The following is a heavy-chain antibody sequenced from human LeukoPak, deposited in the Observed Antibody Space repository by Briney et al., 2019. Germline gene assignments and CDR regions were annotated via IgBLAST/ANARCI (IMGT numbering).Heavy chain of an antibody. CDR3: AKGDSTTLLRPYYFDY. V-gene: IGHV3-23*01. D-gene: IGHD3-10*01. J-gene: IGHJ4*02. Sequence: GGSLRLSCAASGFTFSSYAMGWVHQAPGKGLEWVSDISGSGGSTYYADSVKGRFTISRDNSKNTLYLQMNSLRAEDTAVYYCAKGDSTTLLRPYYFDYWGQGTLVTVSS. CDR2: ISGSGGST. CDR1: GFTFSSYA.